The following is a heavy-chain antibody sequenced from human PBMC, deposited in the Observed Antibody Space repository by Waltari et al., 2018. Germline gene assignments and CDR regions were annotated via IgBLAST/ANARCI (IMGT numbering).Heavy chain of an antibody. V-gene: IGHV3-21*01. D-gene: IGHD1-26*01. CDR1: YS. CDR2: ISSSSSYI. J-gene: IGHJ6*03. CDR3: ARDIGYYMDV. Sequence: YSMNWVRQAPGKGLEWVSSISSSSSYIYYADSVKGRFTISRDNAKNSLYLQMNSLRAEDTAVYYCARDIGYYMDVWGKGTTVTVSS.